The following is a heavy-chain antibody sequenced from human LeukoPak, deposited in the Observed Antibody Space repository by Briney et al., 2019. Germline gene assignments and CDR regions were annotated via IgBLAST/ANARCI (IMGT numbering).Heavy chain of an antibody. V-gene: IGHV3-64*01. D-gene: IGHD2-2*02. J-gene: IGHJ4*02. Sequence: PGGSLRLSCAASGFIFGSYAMHWVRQAPGKGLEYVSAVSNTGGSTYYGNSVKGRFTISRDNSKSTLYLQMGSLRAEDMAVYYCARAHLYTNLFYFDYWGQGTLVTVSS. CDR2: VSNTGGST. CDR1: GFIFGSYA. CDR3: ARAHLYTNLFYFDY.